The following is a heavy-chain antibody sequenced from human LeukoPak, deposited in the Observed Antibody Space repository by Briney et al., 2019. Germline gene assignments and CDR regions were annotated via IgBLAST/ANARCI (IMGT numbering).Heavy chain of an antibody. CDR1: GFTFSSYA. CDR3: AKGASSRYYGSGSYYGMAV. D-gene: IGHD3-10*01. CDR2: ISGSGGST. J-gene: IGHJ6*02. Sequence: PGGSLRLSCAASGFTFSSYAMSWVRQAPGKGLEWVSAISGSGGSTYYADSVKGRFTISRDNSKNTLYLQMNSLRAEDTAVYYCAKGASSRYYGSGSYYGMAVWGQGTTVTVSS. V-gene: IGHV3-23*01.